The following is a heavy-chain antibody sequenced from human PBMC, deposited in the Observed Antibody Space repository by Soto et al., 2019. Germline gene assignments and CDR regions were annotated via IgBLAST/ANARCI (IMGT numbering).Heavy chain of an antibody. CDR2: ISGSGGST. CDR3: AKGVAYYYGSGSYYNPALV. V-gene: IGHV3-23*01. CDR1: GFTFSSYA. Sequence: PGGSLRLSCAASGFTFSSYAMSWFRQAPGKGLEWVSAISGSGGSTYYADSVKGRFTISRDNSKNTLYLQMNSLRAEDTAVYYSAKGVAYYYGSGSYYNPALVRGQGTLVTVSS. D-gene: IGHD3-10*01. J-gene: IGHJ4*02.